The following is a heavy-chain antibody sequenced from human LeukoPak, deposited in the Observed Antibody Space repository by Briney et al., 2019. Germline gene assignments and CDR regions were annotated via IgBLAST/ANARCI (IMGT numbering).Heavy chain of an antibody. CDR1: GFTFSNYW. CDR3: TQNLVAAAGDH. Sequence: GGSLRLSCAASGFTFSNYWMTWVRQAPGKGLEWVANIKLDGSVGYYVDSVRGRFIISRDNAGNSLYLQMNSLRVEDTAVYYCTQNLVAAAGDHWGQGTLLIVSS. CDR2: IKLDGSVG. D-gene: IGHD6-13*01. V-gene: IGHV3-7*01. J-gene: IGHJ4*02.